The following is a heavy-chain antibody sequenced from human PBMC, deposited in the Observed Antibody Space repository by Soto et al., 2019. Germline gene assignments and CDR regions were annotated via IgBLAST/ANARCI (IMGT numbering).Heavy chain of an antibody. CDR2: ISGSGGSS. CDR1: GFTFSSYA. CDR3: AKDRDYDFWSGPYFDY. J-gene: IGHJ4*02. D-gene: IGHD3-3*01. Sequence: VRSLRLSCAASGFTFSSYAMSWVRHAPGKGLEWVSAISGSGGSSYYADSVKGRFTISRDNSKNTLYLQMNSMRAEDTAVYYCAKDRDYDFWSGPYFDYWGQGTLVTVSP. V-gene: IGHV3-23*01.